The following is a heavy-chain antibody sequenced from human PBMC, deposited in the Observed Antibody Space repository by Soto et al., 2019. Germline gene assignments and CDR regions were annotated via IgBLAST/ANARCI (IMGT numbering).Heavy chain of an antibody. J-gene: IGHJ4*02. CDR3: ARDPTSQGPQSFDY. Sequence: PGGSLRLSCAASGFTFSSYGMHWVRQAPGKGLEWVAVIWYDGSNKYYADSVKGRFTISRDNSKNTLYLQMNSLRAEDTAVYYCARDPTSQGPQSFDYWGQGTLVTVSS. V-gene: IGHV3-33*01. CDR2: IWYDGSNK. CDR1: GFTFSSYG. D-gene: IGHD1-26*01.